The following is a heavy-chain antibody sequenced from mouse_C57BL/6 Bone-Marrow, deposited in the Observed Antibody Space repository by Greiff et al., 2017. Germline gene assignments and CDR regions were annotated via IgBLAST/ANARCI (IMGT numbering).Heavy chain of an antibody. CDR3: ARWPGTDYFDY. CDR2: IYPGDGDT. Sequence: QVTLKESGPELVKPGASVKISCKASGYAFSSSWMNWVKQRPGKGLEWIGRIYPGDGDTNYNGKFKGKATLTADKSSSTAYMQLSSLTSEDSAVYFCARWPGTDYFDYWGQGTTLTVSS. CDR1: GYAFSSSW. D-gene: IGHD4-1*01. J-gene: IGHJ2*01. V-gene: IGHV1-82*01.